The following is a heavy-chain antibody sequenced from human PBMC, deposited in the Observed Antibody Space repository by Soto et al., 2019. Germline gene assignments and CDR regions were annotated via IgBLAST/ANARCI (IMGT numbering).Heavy chain of an antibody. CDR1: GASISSSGYY. Sequence: QLQLQESGPGLVKPSETLSLTGTVSGASISSSGYYWGWIRQPPGKVLEWIGSIYYGGSTYYNPSLTGRVTISVDTSKKQFSLRLSSVTAADTAVYYCARRAAYGDYSDNWGQGTQVTVSS. CDR3: ARRAAYGDYSDN. CDR2: IYYGGST. J-gene: IGHJ4*02. D-gene: IGHD4-17*01. V-gene: IGHV4-39*01.